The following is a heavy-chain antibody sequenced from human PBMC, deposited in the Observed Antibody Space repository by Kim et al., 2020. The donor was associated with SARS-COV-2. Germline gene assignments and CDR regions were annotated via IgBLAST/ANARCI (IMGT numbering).Heavy chain of an antibody. CDR2: IYHSGST. Sequence: SETLSLTCTVSGDSISGYYWSWIRQPPGKGLEWIGYIYHSGSTDYNPSLQGRVALSVDTSKSQFSLQLRSVTAADTAAYYCARGSPAPDYWGPGTLVTVS. V-gene: IGHV4-59*13. CDR3: ARGSPAPDY. CDR1: GDSISGYY. J-gene: IGHJ4*02.